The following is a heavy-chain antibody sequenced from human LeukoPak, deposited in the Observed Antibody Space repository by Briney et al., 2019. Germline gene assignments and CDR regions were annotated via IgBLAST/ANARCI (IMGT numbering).Heavy chain of an antibody. CDR1: GFTFSSYG. D-gene: IGHD6-13*01. CDR2: IYYSGST. J-gene: IGHJ6*03. CDR3: ARAAVPYYYYYMDV. V-gene: IGHV4-59*12. Sequence: GSLRLSCAASGFTFSSYGMSWIRQPPGKGLEWIGYIYYSGSTNYNPSLKSRVTISVDKSKNQFSLKLSSVTAADTAVYYCARAAVPYYYYYMDVWGKGTTVTVSS.